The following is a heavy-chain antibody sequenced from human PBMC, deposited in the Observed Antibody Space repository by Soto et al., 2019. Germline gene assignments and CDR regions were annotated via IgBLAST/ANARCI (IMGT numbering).Heavy chain of an antibody. CDR1: GGSISSVNW. J-gene: IGHJ4*02. V-gene: IGHV4-4*02. D-gene: IGHD3-9*01. CDR3: ARKSFDAPLVFDY. Sequence: QVQLQESGPGLVKPSGTLSLTCAVSGGSISSVNWWTWVRQPPGKGLEWIGEIYHSGSTNYNPSLKSRVTISIDISKSQFSLRLTSVTAADTAVYYRARKSFDAPLVFDYWGQGTLVTVSS. CDR2: IYHSGST.